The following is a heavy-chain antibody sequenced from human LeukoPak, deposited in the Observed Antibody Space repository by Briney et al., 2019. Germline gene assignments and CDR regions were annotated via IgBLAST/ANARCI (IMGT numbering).Heavy chain of an antibody. CDR2: INWNSGSK. CDR3: VKENYCDYGFDV. D-gene: IGHD4-17*01. V-gene: IGHV3-9*01. J-gene: IGHJ6*02. Sequence: PGGSLRLSCAASGFTFDDYAMHWVRQAPGKGLEWVSGINWNSGSKGYADSVKGRFTISRDNAKKSVYLQMDSLRAEDTALYYCVKENYCDYGFDVWGQGATVTVSS. CDR1: GFTFDDYA.